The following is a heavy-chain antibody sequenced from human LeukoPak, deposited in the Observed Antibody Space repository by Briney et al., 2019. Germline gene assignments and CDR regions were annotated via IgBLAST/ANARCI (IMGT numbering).Heavy chain of an antibody. J-gene: IGHJ3*02. CDR3: ARGGLVGVTPHSHDAFDI. CDR1: GGSISSYH. V-gene: IGHV4-59*01. D-gene: IGHD1-26*01. Sequence: SETLSLTCTVSGGSISSYHWSWIRQPPGKGLEWIAYIYYSENTNYNPSLRSRVTISVDTSKNQFSLKLSSVTPADTAVYHCARGGLVGVTPHSHDAFDIWGQGTMVTVSS. CDR2: IYYSENT.